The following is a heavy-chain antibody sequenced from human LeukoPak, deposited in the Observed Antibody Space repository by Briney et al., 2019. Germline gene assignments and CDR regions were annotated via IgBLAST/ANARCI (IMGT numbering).Heavy chain of an antibody. CDR1: GYTFTVYY. CDR3: ARGPGPTDY. CDR2: INPNSGGT. Sequence: ASVKVSCKASGYTFTVYYMHWVRHAPGQGLEWMGWINPNSGGTNYAQKFQGRVTMTRETSISTAYMELSRLRSDDTAVYYCARGPGPTDYWGQGTLVTVSS. J-gene: IGHJ4*02. V-gene: IGHV1-2*02.